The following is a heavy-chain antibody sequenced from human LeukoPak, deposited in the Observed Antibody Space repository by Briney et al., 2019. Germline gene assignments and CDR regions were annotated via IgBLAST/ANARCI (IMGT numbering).Heavy chain of an antibody. Sequence: GASVKVSCKASGYTFTSYYMHWVRQAPGQGLEWMGIISPSGGSTSYAQKFQGRVTMTRDMSTSTVYMELSSLRSEDTAVYYCARSAIAVAVPFDYWGQGTLVTVSS. CDR3: ARSAIAVAVPFDY. CDR2: ISPSGGST. V-gene: IGHV1-46*01. J-gene: IGHJ4*02. CDR1: GYTFTSYY. D-gene: IGHD6-19*01.